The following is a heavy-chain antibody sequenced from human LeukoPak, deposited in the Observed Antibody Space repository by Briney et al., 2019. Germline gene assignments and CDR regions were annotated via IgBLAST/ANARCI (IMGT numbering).Heavy chain of an antibody. CDR2: IHYSGST. J-gene: IGHJ4*02. D-gene: IGHD3-22*01. CDR3: ARSASYDRTGYSYVDY. V-gene: IGHV4-59*01. CDR1: NGSINGYY. Sequence: SETLSLTCTVSNGSINGYYWSWIRQPPGKGLEWIGYIHYSGSTNYNPSLKSRVTISVDTSKNQFSLKLSSVTSADTAVYYCARSASYDRTGYSYVDYWGQGTLVTVSS.